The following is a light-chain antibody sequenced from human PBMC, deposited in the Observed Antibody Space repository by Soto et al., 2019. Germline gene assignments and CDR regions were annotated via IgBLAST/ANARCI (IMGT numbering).Light chain of an antibody. CDR3: GQFVSAPPRT. V-gene: IGKV3-20*01. CDR1: QSVSSSY. CDR2: GAS. Sequence: EIVLTQSPGTLSLSPGERATLSCRPSQSVSSSYLAWYQQKPGQAPRLLIYGASSRATGIPDRFSGSGSGTDFTLTISRLEPEDFAVYFCGQFVSAPPRTFGQGTKVDIK. J-gene: IGKJ1*01.